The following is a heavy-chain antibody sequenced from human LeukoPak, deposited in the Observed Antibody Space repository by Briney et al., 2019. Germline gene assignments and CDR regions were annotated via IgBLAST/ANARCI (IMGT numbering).Heavy chain of an antibody. CDR1: GYSFTSYW. CDR2: IYPGDSDT. J-gene: IGHJ6*02. V-gene: IGHV5-51*01. Sequence: AGESLKISCKGSGYSFTSYWIGWVRQMPGKGLEWMGIIYPGDSDTRYSPSFQGQVTISADKSISTAYLQWSSLKASDTAMYYCARQSFGVALYYGMDVWGQGTTVTVSS. D-gene: IGHD3-3*01. CDR3: ARQSFGVALYYGMDV.